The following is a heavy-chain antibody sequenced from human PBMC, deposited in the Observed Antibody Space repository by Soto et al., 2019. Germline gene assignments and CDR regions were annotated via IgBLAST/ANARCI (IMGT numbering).Heavy chain of an antibody. CDR1: GASISSYY. D-gene: IGHD1-26*01. CDR3: ARVGGAPLGAFDI. CDR2: IFYSGSS. Sequence: PSETLSLTCTVSGASISSYYRSWIRQPPGKGLEWIGYIFYSGSSKYNPSLTSRVTVSVDTSKNQFSLRLNSVTAADTAVYYCARVGGAPLGAFDIWGQGTMVTVSS. J-gene: IGHJ3*02. V-gene: IGHV4-59*01.